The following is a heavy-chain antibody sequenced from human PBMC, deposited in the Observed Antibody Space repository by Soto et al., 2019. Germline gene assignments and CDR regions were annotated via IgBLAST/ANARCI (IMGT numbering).Heavy chain of an antibody. V-gene: IGHV4-39*01. J-gene: IGHJ4*02. CDR3: ATNDLASAGYVDY. CDR1: GGSISSTIYY. D-gene: IGHD6-13*01. Sequence: QLQLQESGPGLVKPSETLSLTCTVSGGSISSTIYYWCWIRQPPGKGLEWIGSIYYSGSTYYNPSLTSRVTISVDGSKNQSSLRLSSVTAADTAVYYCATNDLASAGYVDYWGQGTLVTVSS. CDR2: IYYSGST.